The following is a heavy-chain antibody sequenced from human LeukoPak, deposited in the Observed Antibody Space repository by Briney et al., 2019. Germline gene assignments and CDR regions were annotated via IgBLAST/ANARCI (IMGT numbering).Heavy chain of an antibody. CDR3: ARDGGDYYDSSGYPFHH. V-gene: IGHV3-7*01. J-gene: IGHJ1*01. CDR1: GFTFRSYW. Sequence: GGSLRLSCAASGFTFRSYWMSWVRQAPGKGWDGGANIKEVGSEKYYVDSVKGRFTISRDNAKNSLYLQMNSLRAGDTAVYYCARDGGDYYDSSGYPFHHWGQGTLVTVSS. D-gene: IGHD3-22*01. CDR2: IKEVGSEK.